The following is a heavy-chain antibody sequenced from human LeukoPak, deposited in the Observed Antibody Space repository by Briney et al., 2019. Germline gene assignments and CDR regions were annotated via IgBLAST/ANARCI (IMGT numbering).Heavy chain of an antibody. V-gene: IGHV1-69*13. J-gene: IGHJ4*02. CDR3: AGNPDGYNDY. D-gene: IGHD5-24*01. Sequence: ASVKVSCKASGGTLSSYAISWVRQAPGQGLEWMGGIIPIFGTANYAQKFQGRVTITAGESTSTAYMELSSLRSEDTAVYYCAGNPDGYNDYWGQGTLVTVSS. CDR1: GGTLSSYA. CDR2: IIPIFGTA.